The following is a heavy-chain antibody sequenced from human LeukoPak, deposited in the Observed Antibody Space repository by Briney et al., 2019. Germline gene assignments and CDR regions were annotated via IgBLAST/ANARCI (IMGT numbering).Heavy chain of an antibody. J-gene: IGHJ3*02. CDR2: IIPIFGTA. CDR3: AREHYYDSSGYYWGAFDI. Sequence: SVKVSCKASGGTFSSYAISWVRQAPGQGLEWMGRIIPIFGTANYAQKFQGRVTITTDESTSIAYMELSSLRSEDTAVYYCAREHYYDSSGYYWGAFDIWGQGTMVTVSS. CDR1: GGTFSSYA. D-gene: IGHD3-22*01. V-gene: IGHV1-69*05.